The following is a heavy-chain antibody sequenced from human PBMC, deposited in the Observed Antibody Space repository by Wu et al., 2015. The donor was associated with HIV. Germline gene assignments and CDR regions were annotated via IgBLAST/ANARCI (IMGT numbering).Heavy chain of an antibody. CDR2: ISAYNGNT. J-gene: IGHJ4*02. CDR3: ARDHYYDNSXLLPLDLR. CDR1: GYKFTSYG. D-gene: IGHD3-22*01. Sequence: QVQLVQFGAEVKKPGASVKVSCKASGYKFTSYGISWVRQAPGQGLEWMGWISAYNGNTNYAQKVQGRVTMTTDTSTNTAYMEVRSLRSDDTAVYYCARDHYYDNSXLLPLDLRGDQGALV. V-gene: IGHV1-18*01.